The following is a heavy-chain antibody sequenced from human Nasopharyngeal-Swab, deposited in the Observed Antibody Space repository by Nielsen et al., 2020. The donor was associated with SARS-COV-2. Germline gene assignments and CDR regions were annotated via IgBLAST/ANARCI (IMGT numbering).Heavy chain of an antibody. CDR3: ARVLGSIVVVPAAMPVYAFDI. J-gene: IGHJ3*02. CDR2: IYYSGST. V-gene: IGHV4-59*01. D-gene: IGHD2-2*01. Sequence: WIRQPPGQGLEWIGYIYYSGSTNYNPSLKSRVTISVDTSKNQFSLKLSSVAAADTAVYYCARVLGSIVVVPAAMPVYAFDIWGQGTMVTVSS.